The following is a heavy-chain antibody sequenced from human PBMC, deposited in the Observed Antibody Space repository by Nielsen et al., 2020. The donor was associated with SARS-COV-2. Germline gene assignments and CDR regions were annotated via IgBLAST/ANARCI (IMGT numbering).Heavy chain of an antibody. CDR2: ISYDGSNK. V-gene: IGHV3-30*18. J-gene: IGHJ4*02. Sequence: GGSLRLSCAASGFTFSSYGMHWVRQAPGKGLEWVAVISYDGSNKYYADSVKGRFTISRDNSKNTLYLQMNSLRAEDTAVYYCAKDRTAAGFDYWGQGTLVTVSS. D-gene: IGHD6-13*01. CDR1: GFTFSSYG. CDR3: AKDRTAAGFDY.